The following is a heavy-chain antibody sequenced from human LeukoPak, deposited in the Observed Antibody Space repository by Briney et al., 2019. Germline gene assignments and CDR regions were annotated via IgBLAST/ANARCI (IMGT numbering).Heavy chain of an antibody. V-gene: IGHV3-74*01. J-gene: IGHJ4*02. D-gene: IGHD4-23*01. CDR1: GFTFSSYL. CDR2: INSDGSRT. Sequence: GRSLRLSCAASGFTFSSYLMHWVRQAPGKGLVWVSRINSDGSRTSCADSVKGRFTISRDNAKNTLYLQMNSLRVEDTAVYYCARANDYAGVNWGQGTLVTVSS. CDR3: ARANDYAGVN.